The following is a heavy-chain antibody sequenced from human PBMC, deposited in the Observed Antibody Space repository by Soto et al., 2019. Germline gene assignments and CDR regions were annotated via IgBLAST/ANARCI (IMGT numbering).Heavy chain of an antibody. CDR3: ATMGATVYFFDN. V-gene: IGHV1-69*13. J-gene: IGHJ4*02. D-gene: IGHD1-26*01. CDR2: LIPIFGTP. CDR1: GGTFGSYG. Sequence: ASVKVSCKASGGTFGSYGINWVRQAPGQGPEWMGGLIPIFGTPNYAQKFQGRVTISADDSTSTAYMELSSLRYEDTAVYYCATMGATVYFFDNWGQGTLVTVSS.